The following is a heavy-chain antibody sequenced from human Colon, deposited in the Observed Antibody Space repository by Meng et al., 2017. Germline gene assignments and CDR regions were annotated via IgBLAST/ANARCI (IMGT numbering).Heavy chain of an antibody. J-gene: IGHJ4*02. V-gene: IGHV3-23*01. CDR1: GFTLANYG. CDR2: ISNGVENK. D-gene: IGHD2-8*02. CDR3: VRDCCTDIGPIDS. Sequence: GESLKISCRTSGFTLANYGMGWIRQAPGKGLEWVATISNGVENKHYADSVMGRFTVSRDNSKNTVFLQLASLTAEDTAVYYCVRDCCTDIGPIDSWGQGTVVTSPQ.